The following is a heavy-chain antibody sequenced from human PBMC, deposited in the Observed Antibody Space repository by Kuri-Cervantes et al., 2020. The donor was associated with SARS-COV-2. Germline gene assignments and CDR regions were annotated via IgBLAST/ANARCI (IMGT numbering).Heavy chain of an antibody. CDR3: ARAYLPQWLVQGYYYYMDV. V-gene: IGHV1-2*02. CDR1: GYTFTGYY. Sequence: ASVKVSCKASGYTFTGYYMHWVRQAPGQGLEWTGWINPNSGGTNYAQKFQGRVTMTRDTSISTAYMELSRLRSDDTAVYYCARAYLPQWLVQGYYYYMDVWGKGTTVTVSS. CDR2: INPNSGGT. J-gene: IGHJ6*03. D-gene: IGHD6-19*01.